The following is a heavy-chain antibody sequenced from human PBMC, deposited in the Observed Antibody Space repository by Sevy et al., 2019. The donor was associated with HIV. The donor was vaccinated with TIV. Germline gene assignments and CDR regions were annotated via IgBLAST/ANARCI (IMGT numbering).Heavy chain of an antibody. Sequence: ASVKVSCKASGGTFSSYAISWVRQAPGQGLEWMGGIIPIFGTANYAQKFQGRVTITAEESTSTAYMELSSLRSEDTAVYYCAREHSYGYTDYWGQGTLVTVSS. V-gene: IGHV1-69*13. D-gene: IGHD5-18*01. CDR1: GGTFSSYA. CDR2: IIPIFGTA. J-gene: IGHJ4*02. CDR3: AREHSYGYTDY.